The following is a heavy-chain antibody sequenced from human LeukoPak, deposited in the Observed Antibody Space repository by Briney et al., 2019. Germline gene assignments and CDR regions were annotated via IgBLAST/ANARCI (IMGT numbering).Heavy chain of an antibody. CDR1: GFTFSSYE. Sequence: GGSLRLSCAASGFTFSSYEMNWVRQAPGKGLEWVSYISSSGSTIYYADSVKGRFTISRDNAKNSLYLQMNSLRAEDTAVYYCARSTVTTFFDYWGQGTLVTVSS. CDR2: ISSSGSTI. V-gene: IGHV3-48*03. J-gene: IGHJ4*02. D-gene: IGHD4-17*01. CDR3: ARSTVTTFFDY.